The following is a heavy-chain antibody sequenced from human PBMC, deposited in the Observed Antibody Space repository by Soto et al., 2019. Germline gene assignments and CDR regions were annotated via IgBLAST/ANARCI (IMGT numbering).Heavy chain of an antibody. J-gene: IGHJ3*02. Sequence: PGESLKISCKASAYSFTNYWIGWVRQMPGKGLEWMAIVYPGDSGTRYSPSFQGHVIISADKSISTAYLQWNTLLASDTAMYYCVRLMLSLDWSYGPVGAFDIWGLGTMVTVSS. CDR2: VYPGDSGT. CDR3: VRLMLSLDWSYGPVGAFDI. CDR1: AYSFTNYW. D-gene: IGHD1-7*01. V-gene: IGHV5-51*01.